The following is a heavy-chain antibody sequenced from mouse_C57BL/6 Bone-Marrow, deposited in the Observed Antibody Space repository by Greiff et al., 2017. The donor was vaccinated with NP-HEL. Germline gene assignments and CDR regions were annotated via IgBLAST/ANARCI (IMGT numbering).Heavy chain of an antibody. CDR3: ARSYYGNYGFAY. Sequence: VQGVESGAELVRPGTSVKVSCKASGYAFTNYLIEWVKQRPGQGLEWIGVINPGSGGTNYNEKFKGKATLTADKSSSTAYMQHSSLTSEASAVYFCARSYYGNYGFAYWGQGTLVTVSA. CDR1: GYAFTNYL. CDR2: INPGSGGT. D-gene: IGHD2-10*01. V-gene: IGHV1-54*01. J-gene: IGHJ3*01.